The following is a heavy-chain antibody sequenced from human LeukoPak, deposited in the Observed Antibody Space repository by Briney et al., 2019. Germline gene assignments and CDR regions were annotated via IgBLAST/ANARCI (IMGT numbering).Heavy chain of an antibody. CDR3: ARDATGTPSFDY. CDR2: INPNSGGT. CDR1: GYTFTGYY. J-gene: IGHJ4*02. D-gene: IGHD1-1*01. V-gene: IGHV1-2*02. Sequence: ASVKVSCKASGYTFTGYYMHWVRQAPGQGLEWMGWINPNSGGTNYAQKFQGRVTMTRDTSISTAYMELSRLRSDDTAVYYCARDATGTPSFDYWGQGTLVIVSS.